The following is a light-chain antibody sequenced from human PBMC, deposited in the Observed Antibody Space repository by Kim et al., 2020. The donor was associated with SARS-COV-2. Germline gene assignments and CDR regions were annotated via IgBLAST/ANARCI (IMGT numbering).Light chain of an antibody. J-gene: IGLJ3*02. CDR2: VNSDGSH. Sequence: ASVKLTCTLCSGHSSYAITWHQQQPEKGPRYLMKVNSDGSHFKGDGIPDRFSGSSSGAERYLTISSLQSEDEADYYCQTWGTGIWVFGGGTQLTVL. CDR3: QTWGTGIWV. V-gene: IGLV4-69*01. CDR1: SGHSSYA.